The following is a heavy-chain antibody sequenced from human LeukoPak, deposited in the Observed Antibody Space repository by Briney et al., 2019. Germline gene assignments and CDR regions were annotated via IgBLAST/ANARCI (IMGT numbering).Heavy chain of an antibody. V-gene: IGHV3-21*01. J-gene: IGHJ4*02. CDR3: ARSWGVVSFDN. CDR1: GFSFNTHS. Sequence: RTGGSLRLSCAASGFSFNTHSMNWVRQSPGKGLEWVSSISSESSYIHYADSLKGRFTISRDNAENSVSLQINSLRGEDTAIYYCARSWGVVSFDNWGQGTLLTVST. D-gene: IGHD3-3*01. CDR2: ISSESSYI.